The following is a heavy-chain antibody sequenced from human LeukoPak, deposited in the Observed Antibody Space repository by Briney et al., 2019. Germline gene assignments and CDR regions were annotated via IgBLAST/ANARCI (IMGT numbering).Heavy chain of an antibody. CDR3: GDFSGQTKDY. CDR2: IKRKIEGATT. V-gene: IGHV3-15*01. CDR1: GFTFSGAW. J-gene: IGHJ4*02. Sequence: PGGSLRLSCEASGFTFSGAWMNRVRQAPGKGLEWVALIKRKIEGATTDYAAPVKGRFTISRDDSKNTLYLQMNNLKAEDTAVYYCGDFSGQTKDYWGQGTLVTVPS. D-gene: IGHD3-3*01.